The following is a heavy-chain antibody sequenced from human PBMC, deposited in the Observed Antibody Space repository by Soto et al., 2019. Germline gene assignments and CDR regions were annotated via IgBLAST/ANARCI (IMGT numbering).Heavy chain of an antibody. D-gene: IGHD3-22*01. Sequence: SETLSLTCSVSGGSISSSSYYWGWIRQPPGKGLEWIGSIYYSGSTYYNPSLKSRVTISVDTSKNQFSLKLRSVTAADTAVYYCARSYYDRIDVPYYVDYWGKGTLVTVS. J-gene: IGHJ4*02. CDR3: ARSYYDRIDVPYYVDY. CDR1: GGSISSSSYY. V-gene: IGHV4-39*01. CDR2: IYYSGST.